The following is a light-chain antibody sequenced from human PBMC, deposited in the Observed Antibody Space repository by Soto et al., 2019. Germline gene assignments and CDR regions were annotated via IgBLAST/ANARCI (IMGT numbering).Light chain of an antibody. V-gene: IGLV2-14*01. CDR2: DVN. Sequence: QSVLTQPASVSGSPGQSITISCTGTSRDIGAYIYVSWFQQYPGRAPKCMIYDVNNRPSGVSNRFSGSKSGNTASLTISGLQAEDEAVYFCTSYTTANTLALGGGTQLTVL. CDR3: TSYTTANTLA. CDR1: SRDIGAYIY. J-gene: IGLJ2*01.